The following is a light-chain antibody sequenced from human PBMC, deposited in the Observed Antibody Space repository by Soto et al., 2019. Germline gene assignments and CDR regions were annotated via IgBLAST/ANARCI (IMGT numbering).Light chain of an antibody. CDR2: DAS. V-gene: IGKV3-11*01. CDR1: QSVPRN. Sequence: EIVLTQSPASLSLSPGERATLSCRASQSVPRNLAWYQQRPGQAPRLLIYDASSRATGIPDRFSGSGSGTDFILTIISLEPEDFAVYYCQQYGTSPRTFGQGTKVEFK. CDR3: QQYGTSPRT. J-gene: IGKJ1*01.